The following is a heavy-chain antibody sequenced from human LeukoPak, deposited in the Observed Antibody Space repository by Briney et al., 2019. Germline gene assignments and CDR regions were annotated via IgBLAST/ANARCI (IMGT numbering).Heavy chain of an antibody. CDR2: ISSGGNII. Sequence: GGSLRLSCAASGFSLSSYSMNWVRQAPGKGLEWVSYISSGGNIINYVDSVKGRFTISRDNAKNSLYLQMNSLRAEDTAVYYCARDLAGRGKWLTTSYIDYWGQGTLVTVSS. J-gene: IGHJ4*02. V-gene: IGHV3-48*04. CDR3: ARDLAGRGKWLTTSYIDY. D-gene: IGHD6-19*01. CDR1: GFSLSSYS.